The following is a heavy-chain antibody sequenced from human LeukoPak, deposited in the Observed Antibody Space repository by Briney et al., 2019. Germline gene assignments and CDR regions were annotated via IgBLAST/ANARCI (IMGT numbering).Heavy chain of an antibody. V-gene: IGHV1-69*01. CDR3: ARAFLRPYSSGWSLFDY. CDR1: GGTFSSYA. D-gene: IGHD6-19*01. CDR2: IIPIFGTA. Sequence: SVKVSCKASGGTFSSYAISWVRQAPGQGLEWMGGIIPIFGTANYAQKFQGRVTITAAESTSTAYMELSSLRSEDTAVYYCARAFLRPYSSGWSLFDYWGQGTLVTVSS. J-gene: IGHJ4*02.